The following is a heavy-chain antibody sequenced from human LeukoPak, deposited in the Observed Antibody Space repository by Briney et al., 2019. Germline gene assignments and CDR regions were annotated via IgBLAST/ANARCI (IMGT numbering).Heavy chain of an antibody. CDR1: GFTFDDYA. V-gene: IGHV3-9*01. J-gene: IGHJ3*02. D-gene: IGHD6-13*01. Sequence: GGSLRLSCAASGFTFDDYAMHWVRQAPGKGLEWVSGISWNSGSIGYADSVKGRFTISRDNAKNSLYLQMNSQRAEDTALYYCAKDHNIAAAGNAFDIWGQGTMVTVSS. CDR3: AKDHNIAAAGNAFDI. CDR2: ISWNSGSI.